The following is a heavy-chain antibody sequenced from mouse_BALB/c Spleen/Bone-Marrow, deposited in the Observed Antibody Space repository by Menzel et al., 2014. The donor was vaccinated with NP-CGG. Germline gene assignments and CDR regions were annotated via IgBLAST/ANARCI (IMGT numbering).Heavy chain of an antibody. Sequence: EVMLVESGGGLVKPGGSLKLSCAASGFTFSDYYMYWVRQTLEKRLEWVATISDGGGYTYYPDSVKGRFAISRDNAKNNLYLQMSSLKSEDTAMYYCARVVTTATLYWYFDVWGAGTTVTVSS. V-gene: IGHV5-4*02. CDR3: ARVVTTATLYWYFDV. D-gene: IGHD1-2*01. CDR2: ISDGGGYT. J-gene: IGHJ1*01. CDR1: GFTFSDYY.